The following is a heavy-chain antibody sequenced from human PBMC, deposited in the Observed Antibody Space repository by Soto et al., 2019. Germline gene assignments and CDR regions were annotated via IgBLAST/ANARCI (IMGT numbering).Heavy chain of an antibody. CDR1: GGSVSSGSYY. V-gene: IGHV4-61*01. D-gene: IGHD2-21*02. J-gene: IGHJ6*02. CDR3: AREPGCGGDCPDFYGMDV. CDR2: IYYSGST. Sequence: QVQLQESGPGLVKPSETLSLTCTVSGGSVSSGSYYWSWIRQPPGKGLEWIGYIYYSGSTNYNPPLKSRVTISVDTSKNQFSLKLSSVTAADTAVYYCAREPGCGGDCPDFYGMDVWGQGTTVTVSS.